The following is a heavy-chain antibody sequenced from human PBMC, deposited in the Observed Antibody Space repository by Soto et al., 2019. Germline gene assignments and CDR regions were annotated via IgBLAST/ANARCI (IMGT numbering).Heavy chain of an antibody. J-gene: IGHJ4*02. CDR2: IKSKTDGGTT. D-gene: IGHD2-2*01. CDR3: IQASRDIVLVPAARQVDY. Sequence: EVQLVESGGGLVKPGGSLRLSCAASGFTFSNAWMNWVRQAPGKGLEWVGRIKSKTDGGTTDYAAPVKGRFTISRDDSKXTXXLQMNSLKTDDTAVYYCIQASRDIVLVPAARQVDYWGRGTLVTVSS. V-gene: IGHV3-15*07. CDR1: GFTFSNAW.